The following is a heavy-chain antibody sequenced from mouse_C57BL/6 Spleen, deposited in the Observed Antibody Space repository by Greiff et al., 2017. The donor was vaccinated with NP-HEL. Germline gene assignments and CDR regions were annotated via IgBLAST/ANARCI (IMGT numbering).Heavy chain of an antibody. CDR3: ARFLNGNLFAY. V-gene: IGHV1-69*01. J-gene: IGHJ3*01. D-gene: IGHD1-1*01. CDR2: IDPSDSYT. CDR1: GYTFTSYW. Sequence: QVQLQQPGAELVMPGASVKLSCKASGYTFTSYWMHWVKQRPGQGLEWIGEIDPSDSYTNYNQKFKGKSTLTVDKSSSTAYMQLSSLTSEDSAVYYCARFLNGNLFAYWGQGTLVTVSA.